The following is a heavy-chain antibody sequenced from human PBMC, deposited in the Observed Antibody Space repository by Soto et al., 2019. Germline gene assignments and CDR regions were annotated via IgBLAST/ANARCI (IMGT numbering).Heavy chain of an antibody. CDR2: ISYDGSNK. V-gene: IGHV3-30*18. J-gene: IGHJ6*04. CDR3: AKDLGCCSDGSCFYYYGMDV. D-gene: IGHD2-15*01. Sequence: GGSLRLSCAASGFTFSSYGMHWVRQAPGKGLEWVAVISYDGSNKYYADSVKGRFTISRDNSKNTLYLQMNSLRAEDTAVYYCAKDLGCCSDGSCFYYYGMDVFREGTTGTVSS. CDR1: GFTFSSYG.